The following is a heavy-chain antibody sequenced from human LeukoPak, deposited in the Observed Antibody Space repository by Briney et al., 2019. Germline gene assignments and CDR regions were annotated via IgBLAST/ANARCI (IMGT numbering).Heavy chain of an antibody. V-gene: IGHV3-48*03. CDR2: ITTSGSTK. Sequence: GGSLRLSCAAPEFDFRGHEMNWVGKAPGRGLEWFSHITTSGSTKYYADSVKGRFTISRDNAKKSLYLQMNSLRAEDTAVYYCARAQYCSGGSCSFDYWGQGTLVTVSS. D-gene: IGHD2-15*01. J-gene: IGHJ4*02. CDR1: EFDFRGHE. CDR3: ARAQYCSGGSCSFDY.